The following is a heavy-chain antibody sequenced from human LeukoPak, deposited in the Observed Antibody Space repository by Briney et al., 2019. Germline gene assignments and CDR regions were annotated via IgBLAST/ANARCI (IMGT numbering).Heavy chain of an antibody. CDR2: FGISGTI. CDR3: AGYGVYPY. V-gene: IGHV3-48*01. D-gene: IGHD4-17*01. Sequence: GGSLRFSCAASGFTVNTYDMHWVRQAPGEGPEWIAYFGISGTIYYADSVRGRFTISRDNAKNSLFLQMNSLRVDDTAIYYCAGYGVYPYWGQGTPVTVSS. CDR1: GFTVNTYD. J-gene: IGHJ4*02.